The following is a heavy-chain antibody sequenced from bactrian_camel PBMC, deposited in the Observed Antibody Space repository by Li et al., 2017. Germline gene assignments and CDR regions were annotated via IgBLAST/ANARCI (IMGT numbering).Heavy chain of an antibody. CDR3: VRDLLTD. Sequence: VQLVESGGGLVQPGGSLRLSCAASGFTFSSYWMYWVRQAPGKGLESVSSIDADGGTTYYTDSVKGRFTISRDNAKNTVYLQMNSPKPDDTAVYYCVRDLLTDWGQGTQVTVS. CDR2: IDADGGTT. CDR1: GFTFSSYW. J-gene: IGHJ4*01. D-gene: IGHD8*01. V-gene: IGHV3S1*01.